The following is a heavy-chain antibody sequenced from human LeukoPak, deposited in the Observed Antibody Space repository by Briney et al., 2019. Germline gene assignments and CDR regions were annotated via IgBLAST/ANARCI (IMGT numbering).Heavy chain of an antibody. Sequence: GGSLRLSCAASGFTFSSYRMNWVRQAPGKGLEWVSYISSGSSTIYYADSVKGRFTISRDNAKNSLYLQMNSLRAEDTAVYYCARSYSSSWEFDYWGQGTLVTVSS. D-gene: IGHD6-13*01. V-gene: IGHV3-48*01. CDR1: GFTFSSYR. CDR3: ARSYSSSWEFDY. CDR2: ISSGSSTI. J-gene: IGHJ4*02.